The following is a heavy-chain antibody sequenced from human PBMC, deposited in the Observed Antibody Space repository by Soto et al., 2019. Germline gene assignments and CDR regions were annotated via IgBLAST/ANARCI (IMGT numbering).Heavy chain of an antibody. CDR3: AKVRQNFGDYDY. Sequence: HPGGSLRLSCAASGFTFSNYDMHWVRQAPGKGLEYVSLINSGGRTYYANSVKGRFTISRDNSKNTVYLQMGSLRPEDMAVYYCAKVRQNFGDYDYWGQGTPVTVSS. J-gene: IGHJ4*02. CDR2: INSGGRT. CDR1: GFTFSNYD. V-gene: IGHV3-64*01. D-gene: IGHD4-17*01.